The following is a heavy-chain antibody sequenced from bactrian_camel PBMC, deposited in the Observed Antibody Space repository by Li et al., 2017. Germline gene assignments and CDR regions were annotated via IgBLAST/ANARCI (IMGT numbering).Heavy chain of an antibody. J-gene: IGHJ4*01. Sequence: VQLVESGGGSVQPGGSLELSCAISGYTYMSYCMGWFRQAPGKEREWLADTNSDDKTMYADTVKGRFTIARDWTRDIVYLRMGSLKPEDTAMYYCATVRGQAGDAANCFKGWAAFNYFGQGTQVTVS. D-gene: IGHD5*01. CDR2: TNSDDKT. V-gene: IGHV3S10*01. CDR1: GYTYMSYC. CDR3: ATVRGQAGDAANCFKGWAAFNY.